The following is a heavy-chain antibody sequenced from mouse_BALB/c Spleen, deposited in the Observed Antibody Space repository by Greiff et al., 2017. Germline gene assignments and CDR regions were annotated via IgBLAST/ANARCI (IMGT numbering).Heavy chain of an antibody. J-gene: IGHJ2*01. D-gene: IGHD2-2*01. CDR3: AREGGLEVFDY. V-gene: IGHV5-6-5*01. Sequence: DVMLVESGGGLVKPGGSLKLSCAASGFTFSSYAMSWVRQTPEKRLEWVASISSGGSTYYPDSVKGRFTISRDNARNILYLQMSSLRSEDTAMYYCAREGGLEVFDYWGQGTTLTVSS. CDR1: GFTFSSYA. CDR2: ISSGGST.